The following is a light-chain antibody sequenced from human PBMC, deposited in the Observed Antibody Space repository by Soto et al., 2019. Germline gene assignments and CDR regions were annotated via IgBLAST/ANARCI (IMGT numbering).Light chain of an antibody. CDR2: GAF. CDR1: QTVRSSY. J-gene: IGKJ4*01. CDR3: QQYGDSIT. Sequence: IFLTQSPGSLSLSSGERATLSCRASQTVRSSYLAWYQQRPGQPPKLLIYGAFNRAIGTPDRFSGSESGRDYNLTISRLDPEDSAVYYCQQYGDSITFGGGTKVGI. V-gene: IGKV3-20*01.